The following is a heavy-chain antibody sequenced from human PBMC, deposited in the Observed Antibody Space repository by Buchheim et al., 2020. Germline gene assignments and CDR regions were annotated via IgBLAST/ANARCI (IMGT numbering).Heavy chain of an antibody. V-gene: IGHV1-2*04. D-gene: IGHD6-13*01. CDR2: INPNSGGT. Sequence: QVQLVQSGAEVKKPGASVKVSCKASGYTFTGYYMHWVRQAPGQGLEWMGWINPNSGGTNYAQKFQGWVTMTRDTSISTAYMELSRLRSDDTAVYYCARELEGGAAAGTWLKNYYFDYWGQGTL. CDR3: ARELEGGAAAGTWLKNYYFDY. CDR1: GYTFTGYY. J-gene: IGHJ4*02.